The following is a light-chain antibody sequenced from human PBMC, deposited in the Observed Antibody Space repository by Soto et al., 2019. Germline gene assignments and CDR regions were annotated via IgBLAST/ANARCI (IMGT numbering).Light chain of an antibody. Sequence: EIVLTQSPGTLSLSPGERATLSCRASQTVTRSYLAWYQHKPGQAPRLLISGISRRAPGIPDRFSGDGSGTDFTPTISRLEPEDYAVYYCHQYDGSPITFGQGTRLEIK. J-gene: IGKJ5*01. CDR3: HQYDGSPIT. V-gene: IGKV3-20*01. CDR1: QTVTRSY. CDR2: GIS.